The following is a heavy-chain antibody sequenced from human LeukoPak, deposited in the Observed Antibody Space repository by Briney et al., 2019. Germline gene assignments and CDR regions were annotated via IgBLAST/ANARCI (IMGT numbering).Heavy chain of an antibody. D-gene: IGHD6-19*01. CDR1: GGTFSSYA. CDR3: ARGTPTGYSSGWPLAY. CDR2: IIPIFGTA. J-gene: IGHJ4*02. Sequence: SVKVSCKASGGTFSSYAISWLRQAPGQGLEWMGGIIPIFGTANYAQKFQGRVTITADESTSTAYMELSSLRSEDTAVYYCARGTPTGYSSGWPLAYWGQRTLVTVSS. V-gene: IGHV1-69*13.